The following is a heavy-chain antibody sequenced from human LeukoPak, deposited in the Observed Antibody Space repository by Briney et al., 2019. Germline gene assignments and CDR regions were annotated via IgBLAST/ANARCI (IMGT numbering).Heavy chain of an antibody. V-gene: IGHV4-34*01. CDR2: INHSVST. Sequence: SETLSLMCAVYGGSFSGYYWSWIRQPPGKGREWIGEINHSVSTNYNPSLKSRVTISVDTSKNQFSLKLSSVTAADTAVYYCARGSARGSGSYYNWFDPWGQGTLVTVSS. D-gene: IGHD3-10*01. CDR3: ARGSARGSGSYYNWFDP. CDR1: GGSFSGYY. J-gene: IGHJ5*02.